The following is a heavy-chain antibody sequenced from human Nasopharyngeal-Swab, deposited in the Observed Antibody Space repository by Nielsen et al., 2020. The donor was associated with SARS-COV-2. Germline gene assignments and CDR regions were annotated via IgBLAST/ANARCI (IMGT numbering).Heavy chain of an antibody. D-gene: IGHD3-22*01. CDR3: ARAHYDSSGYYYFDY. V-gene: IGHV3-48*02. Sequence: GESLKISCAASGFTFSSYSMNWVRQAPGKGLEWVSYSSSSSSTIYYADSVKGRFTISRDNAKNSLYLQMNSLRDEDTAVYYCARAHYDSSGYYYFDYWGQGTLVTVSS. CDR2: SSSSSSTI. J-gene: IGHJ4*02. CDR1: GFTFSSYS.